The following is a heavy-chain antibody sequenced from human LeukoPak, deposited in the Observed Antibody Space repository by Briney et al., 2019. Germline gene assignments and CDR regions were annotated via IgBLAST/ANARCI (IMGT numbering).Heavy chain of an antibody. J-gene: IGHJ6*02. CDR3: ARGYYYDSRAGTGNGMDV. Sequence: GGSLRLSCAASGFTFDNYAMTWVRQAPGKGLEWVSTISGGGASTYYSDSVRGRFTVSRDNAKNSLYLQMNSLRAEDTAVYYCARGYYYDSRAGTGNGMDVWGQGTTVTVSS. CDR1: GFTFDNYA. D-gene: IGHD3-22*01. CDR2: ISGGGAST. V-gene: IGHV3-23*01.